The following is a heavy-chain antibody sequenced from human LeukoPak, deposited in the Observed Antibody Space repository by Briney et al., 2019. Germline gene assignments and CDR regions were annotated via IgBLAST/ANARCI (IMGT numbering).Heavy chain of an antibody. CDR3: AKDRLRVVAKSFDY. J-gene: IGHJ4*02. V-gene: IGHV3-23*01. Sequence: PGGSLRLSCAASGYTFRIYATSWVRDAPGKGLEWGSAISGSGGNTYYADSVKGRFTISRDNSKNTRYLQMNSLRAEDTAVYYCAKDRLRVVAKSFDYWGQGTLVTVSS. D-gene: IGHD2-8*02. CDR1: GYTFRIYA. CDR2: ISGSGGNT.